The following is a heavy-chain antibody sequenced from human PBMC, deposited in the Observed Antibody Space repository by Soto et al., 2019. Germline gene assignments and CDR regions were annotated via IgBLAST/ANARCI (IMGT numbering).Heavy chain of an antibody. CDR3: ARGESSTASGTGYFDY. CDR1: GGSISSGDYY. D-gene: IGHD2-2*01. Sequence: SETLSLTCTVSGGSISSGDYYWSWIRQPPGKGLEWIGYIYYSGSTYYNPSLKSRVTISVDTSKNQFSLKLSSVTAADTAVYYCARGESSTASGTGYFDYWGQGTLVTVSS. V-gene: IGHV4-30-4*01. CDR2: IYYSGST. J-gene: IGHJ4*02.